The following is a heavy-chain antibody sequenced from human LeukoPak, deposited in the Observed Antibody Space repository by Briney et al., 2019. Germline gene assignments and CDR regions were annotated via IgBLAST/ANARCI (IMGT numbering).Heavy chain of an antibody. J-gene: IGHJ4*02. V-gene: IGHV4-59*01. Sequence: SETLSLTCTVSGGSISSYYWSWIRQPPGKGLEWIGYIYYSGSTNYNPSLKSRVTISVDTSKNQFSLKLSSVTAADTAVYYCARSTRDGYNSHFDYWGQGTLVTVSS. CDR1: GGSISSYY. CDR3: ARSTRDGYNSHFDY. CDR2: IYYSGST. D-gene: IGHD5-24*01.